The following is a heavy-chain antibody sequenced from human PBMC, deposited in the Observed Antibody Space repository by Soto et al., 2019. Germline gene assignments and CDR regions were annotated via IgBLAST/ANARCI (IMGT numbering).Heavy chain of an antibody. CDR1: GGTFSSYT. CDR3: AKPSIAVAGEGFDY. D-gene: IGHD6-19*01. J-gene: IGHJ4*02. CDR2: IIPIFGTA. Sequence: VASVKVSCKASGGTFSSYTISWVRQAPGQGLEWMGGIIPIFGTANYAQKFQGRVTITADESTSTAYMELSSLRSEDTAVYYCAKPSIAVAGEGFDYWGQGTLVTVSS. V-gene: IGHV1-69*13.